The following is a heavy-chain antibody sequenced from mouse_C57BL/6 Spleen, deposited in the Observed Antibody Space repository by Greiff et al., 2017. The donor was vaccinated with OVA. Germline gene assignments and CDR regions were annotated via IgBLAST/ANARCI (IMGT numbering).Heavy chain of an antibody. CDR2: INPNNGGT. CDR3: ARAYYYGSRDYFDY. CDR1: GYTFTDYY. Sequence: EVQLQQSGPELVKPGASVTISCKASGYTFTDYYMNWVKQSHGKSLEWIGDINPNNGGTSYNQKFKGKATLTVDKSSSTAYMELRSLTSEDSAVYYCARAYYYGSRDYFDYWGQGTTLTVSS. V-gene: IGHV1-26*01. D-gene: IGHD1-1*01. J-gene: IGHJ2*01.